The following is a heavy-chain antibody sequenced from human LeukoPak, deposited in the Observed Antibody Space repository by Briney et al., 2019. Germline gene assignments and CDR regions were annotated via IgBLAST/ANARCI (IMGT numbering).Heavy chain of an antibody. CDR2: IYTSGST. J-gene: IGHJ4*02. CDR1: GGSISSYY. CDR3: ARDSTLRYYFDY. V-gene: IGHV4-4*07. Sequence: SETLSITCTVSGGSISSYYWSWIRQPAGKGLEWIGRIYTSGSTNYNPSLESRVTMSVDTSKNQFSLNLSSVTAADTAVYYCARDSTLRYYFDYWGQGTLVTVSS. D-gene: IGHD2-2*01.